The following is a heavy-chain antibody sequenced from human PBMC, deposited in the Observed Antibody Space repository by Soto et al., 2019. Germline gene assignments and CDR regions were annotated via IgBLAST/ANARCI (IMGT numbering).Heavy chain of an antibody. CDR3: AKGNSWSPALVLDI. Sequence: PGGSLRLSCAACGFSFRSYAMNWVRQAPGKGLEWVSVISGSGGSTYYADSVKGRFTISRDSSKNTLYLQMNSLRAEDTAIYYCAKGNSWSPALVLDIWGQGTMVTVSS. CDR1: GFSFRSYA. J-gene: IGHJ3*02. V-gene: IGHV3-23*01. CDR2: ISGSGGST. D-gene: IGHD1-7*01.